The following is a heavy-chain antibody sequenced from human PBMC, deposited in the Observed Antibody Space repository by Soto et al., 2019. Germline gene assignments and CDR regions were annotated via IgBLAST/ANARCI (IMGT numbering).Heavy chain of an antibody. V-gene: IGHV3-33*01. CDR3: ESSIN. CDR1: GFPFSSYG. J-gene: IGHJ1*01. CDR2: IWYDGSNK. Sequence: QVQLVESGGGVVQPGRSLRLSCAASGFPFSSYGMHWVRQAPGKGLDWVAVIWYDGSNKDYADSVKGRFTISRDNSKNKLFLQMNNLRVDETAVYYCESSINWGQGTLVTVSS.